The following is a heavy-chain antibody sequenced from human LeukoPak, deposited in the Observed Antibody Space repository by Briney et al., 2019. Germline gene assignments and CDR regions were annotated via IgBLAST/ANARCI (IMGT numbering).Heavy chain of an antibody. D-gene: IGHD2-15*01. CDR3: AKGGSASHNWFDP. CDR2: ILNDGSNE. V-gene: IGHV3-30*02. CDR1: GFTFSDYG. J-gene: IGHJ5*02. Sequence: GGSLRLSCAASGFTFSDYGMHWVRQAPGKGLEWVAFILNDGSNEYYPDSVKGRFTISRDNSRNMLYLQMNSLRPEDTAVYYCAKGGSASHNWFDPWGQGTLVTVSS.